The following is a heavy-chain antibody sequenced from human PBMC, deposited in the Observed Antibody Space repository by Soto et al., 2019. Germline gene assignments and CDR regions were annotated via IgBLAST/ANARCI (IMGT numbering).Heavy chain of an antibody. CDR1: GFTFSSYA. CDR2: ISSNGGST. CDR3: ARRYTSWYYFDY. V-gene: IGHV3-64*01. D-gene: IGHD1-1*01. Sequence: PGGSLRLSCAASGFTFSSYAMHWVRQAPGKGLEYVSAISSNGGSTYYANSVKGRFTISRDNSKNTLYLQMGSLRAEDMAVYYCARRYTSWYYFDYWGRGTLVTVSS. J-gene: IGHJ4*02.